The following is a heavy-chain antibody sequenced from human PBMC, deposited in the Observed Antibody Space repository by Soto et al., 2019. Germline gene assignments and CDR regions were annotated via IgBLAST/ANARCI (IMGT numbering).Heavy chain of an antibody. V-gene: IGHV3-30-3*01. J-gene: IGHJ4*02. CDR3: ARDPGGTDFAEWTYYFDY. Sequence: QVQLVESGGGVAQPGRSLRLSCAASGFTFSSYAMHWVRQAPGKGLEWVAVISYDGSNKYYADSVKGRFTISRDNSKNTLYLQMNSLRAEDTAVYYCARDPGGTDFAEWTYYFDYWGQGTLVTVSS. CDR2: ISYDGSNK. CDR1: GFTFSSYA. D-gene: IGHD3-3*01.